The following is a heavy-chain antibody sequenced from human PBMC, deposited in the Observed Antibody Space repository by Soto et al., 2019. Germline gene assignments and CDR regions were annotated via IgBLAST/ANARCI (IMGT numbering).Heavy chain of an antibody. CDR1: GFTFSSYS. V-gene: IGHV3-48*01. J-gene: IGHJ4*02. Sequence: GGSLRLSCAASGFTFSSYSMNWVRQAPGKGLEWVSYISSSSSTIYYADSVKGRFTISRDNAKNSLYLQMNSLRAEDTAVYYCARYSGYPFWGQGTLVTVSS. CDR2: ISSSSSTI. D-gene: IGHD5-12*01. CDR3: ARYSGYPF.